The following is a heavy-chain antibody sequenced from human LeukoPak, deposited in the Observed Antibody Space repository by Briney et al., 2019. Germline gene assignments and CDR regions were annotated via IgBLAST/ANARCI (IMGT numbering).Heavy chain of an antibody. CDR2: IYYSGST. CDR1: GASISDYY. J-gene: IGHJ4*02. Sequence: SETLSLTCTVSGASISDYYWNWIRQPLGKGLEWIGYIYYSGSTNYNPSLKSRVTISVDTSKNQFSLKLSSVTAADTAVYYCARAKAAAGIDYFDYWGQGTPVTVSS. CDR3: ARAKAAAGIDYFDY. D-gene: IGHD6-13*01. V-gene: IGHV4-59*13.